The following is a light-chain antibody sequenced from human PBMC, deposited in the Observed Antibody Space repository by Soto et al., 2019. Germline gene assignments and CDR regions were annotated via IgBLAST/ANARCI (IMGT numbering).Light chain of an antibody. CDR1: SSNIGSNY. CDR3: AAWDDSLSGFVV. Sequence: QLVLTQPPSASGTPGQRVTISCSGSSSNIGSNYVYWYQQLPGTAPKLLIYRNNQRPSGVPDRFSGSKSGTSASLAISGLRSEDEADYYCAAWDDSLSGFVVFGGGTKLIVL. V-gene: IGLV1-47*01. J-gene: IGLJ2*01. CDR2: RNN.